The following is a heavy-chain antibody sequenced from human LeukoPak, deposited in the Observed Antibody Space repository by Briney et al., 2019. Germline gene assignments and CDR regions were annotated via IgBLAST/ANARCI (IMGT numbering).Heavy chain of an antibody. D-gene: IGHD3-3*01. J-gene: IGHJ6*03. Sequence: PGRSLRLSCAASGFTFSSYGMHWVRQAPGKGLEWVAVISYDGSNKYYADSVKGRFTISRDNSKNTPYLQMNSLRAEDTAVYYCAKDSYYDFWSGYYSYYYYYMDVWGKGTTVTVSS. CDR1: GFTFSSYG. CDR2: ISYDGSNK. CDR3: AKDSYYDFWSGYYSYYYYYMDV. V-gene: IGHV3-30*18.